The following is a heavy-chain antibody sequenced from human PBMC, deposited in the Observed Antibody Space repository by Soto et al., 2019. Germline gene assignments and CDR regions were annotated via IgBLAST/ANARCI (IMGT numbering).Heavy chain of an antibody. CDR3: ARGNKPHALXYCSGGSCALGYYGMDV. Sequence: SVKVSCKASGGTFSSYAISWVRQAPGQGLEWMGGIIPIFGTANYAQKFQGRVTITADESTSTAYMELSSLRSEDTAVYYCARGNKPHALXYCSGGSCALGYYGMDVWGQGTTVTVSS. V-gene: IGHV1-69*13. D-gene: IGHD2-15*01. CDR1: GGTFSSYA. J-gene: IGHJ6*02. CDR2: IIPIFGTA.